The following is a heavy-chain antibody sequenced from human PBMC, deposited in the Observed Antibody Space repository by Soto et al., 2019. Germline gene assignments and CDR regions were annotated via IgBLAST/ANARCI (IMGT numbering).Heavy chain of an antibody. CDR1: GYAFTVYS. J-gene: IGHJ4*02. CDR3: ARRDGDPSSSAGFDY. D-gene: IGHD4-17*01. CDR2: ISTYGGKT. Sequence: QVQLVQSGSEVKKSGASVKLSCKASGYAFTVYSVSWVRQAPGQGLEWLGSISTYGGKTYYIQSLQGRVTMTTDSSTSTAYLDLRSLRPDDTAIYFCARRDGDPSSSAGFDYWGQGTLVTVSS. V-gene: IGHV1-18*01.